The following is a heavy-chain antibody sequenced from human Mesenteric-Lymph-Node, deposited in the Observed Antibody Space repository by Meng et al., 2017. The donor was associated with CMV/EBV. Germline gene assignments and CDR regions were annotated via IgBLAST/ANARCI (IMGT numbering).Heavy chain of an antibody. Sequence: SGRASGYTFIDYDIHWVRQAPGQGLEWMGWINPNSGDTNYTQKFQGRVTMTRDTSISTAYMDLSRLRSDDTAVYYCARGDNRNWFDPWGQGTLVTVSS. V-gene: IGHV1-2*02. CDR2: INPNSGDT. J-gene: IGHJ5*02. CDR3: ARGDNRNWFDP. D-gene: IGHD1-14*01. CDR1: GYTFIDYD.